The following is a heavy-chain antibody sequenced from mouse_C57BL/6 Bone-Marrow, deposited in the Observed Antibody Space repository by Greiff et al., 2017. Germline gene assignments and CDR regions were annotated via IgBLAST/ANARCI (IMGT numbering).Heavy chain of an antibody. CDR3: NTLVGYFDY. Sequence: VQLKQSGAELVRPGASVKLSCTASGFNIKDYYMHWVKQRPEQGLEWIGRIDPEDGDTEYAPKFQGKATMTADTSSNTAYLPLSSLTSEEAAVYCCNTLVGYFDYWGQGTTLTVSS. CDR1: GFNIKDYY. D-gene: IGHD2-2*01. CDR2: IDPEDGDT. J-gene: IGHJ2*01. V-gene: IGHV14-1*01.